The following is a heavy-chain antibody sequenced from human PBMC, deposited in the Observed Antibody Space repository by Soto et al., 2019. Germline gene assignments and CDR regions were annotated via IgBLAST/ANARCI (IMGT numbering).Heavy chain of an antibody. CDR1: GDSFSSGAYS. CDR3: ARVATSDNFDS. Sequence: SETLSLTCTVSGDSFSSGAYSWSWIRQSSGRGLEWIAYIYHSGTAFYNPSLKSRVTLSVLKSKSQFSLKLTSVTAADTAVYYCARVATSDNFDSWGPGTLVTVSS. J-gene: IGHJ4*02. CDR2: IYHSGTA. D-gene: IGHD1-26*01. V-gene: IGHV4-30-2*06.